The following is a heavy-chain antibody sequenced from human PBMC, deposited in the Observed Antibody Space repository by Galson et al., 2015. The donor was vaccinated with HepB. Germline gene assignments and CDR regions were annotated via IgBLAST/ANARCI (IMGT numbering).Heavy chain of an antibody. J-gene: IGHJ4*02. CDR3: ARDLIYDFWGGYHVVSDY. Sequence: SVKVSCKASGYTFTSYGISWVRQAPGQGLEWMGWISVYNGNTNYAQKLQGRVTMTTDTSTSTAYMELRSLRSDDTAVYYCARDLIYDFWGGYHVVSDYWGQGTLGTVSS. D-gene: IGHD3-3*01. V-gene: IGHV1-18*04. CDR2: ISVYNGNT. CDR1: GYTFTSYG.